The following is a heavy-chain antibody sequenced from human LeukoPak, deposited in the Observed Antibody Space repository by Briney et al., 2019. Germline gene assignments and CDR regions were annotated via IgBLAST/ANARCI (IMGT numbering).Heavy chain of an antibody. CDR2: ISSSSSYT. Sequence: PGGSLRLSCAASGFTSSDYYMSWIRQAPGRGLEWVSYISSSSSYTNYADSVKGRFTISRDHAKNSLYLQMNSLRAEDTAVYYCARGYSSGWYYFDYWGQGTLVTVSS. D-gene: IGHD6-19*01. V-gene: IGHV3-11*03. CDR1: GFTSSDYY. CDR3: ARGYSSGWYYFDY. J-gene: IGHJ4*02.